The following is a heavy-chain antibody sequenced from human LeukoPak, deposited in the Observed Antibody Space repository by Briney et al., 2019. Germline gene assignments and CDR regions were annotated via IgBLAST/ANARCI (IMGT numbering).Heavy chain of an antibody. CDR3: ARSRGWLQSHPLGY. D-gene: IGHD5-24*01. CDR1: GGSFSGYY. J-gene: IGHJ4*02. V-gene: IGHV4-34*01. Sequence: SETLSLTCAVYGGSFSGYYWSWIRQPPGKGLEWIGEINHSGSTNYNPSLKSRVTISVDTSKNQFSLKLSSVTAADTAVYYCARSRGWLQSHPLGYWGQGTLVTVSS. CDR2: INHSGST.